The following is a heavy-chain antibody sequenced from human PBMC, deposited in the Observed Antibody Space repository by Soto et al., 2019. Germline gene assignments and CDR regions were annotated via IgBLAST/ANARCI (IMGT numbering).Heavy chain of an antibody. D-gene: IGHD2-2*01. Sequence: QVQLVESGGGVVQPGRSLRLSCVASGFTFSTYGMHWVRQAPGKGLEWVAVISYDGINKYYADSVKGRLTISRDNSKNTVYLQMNSLRCEDTAVYYCAKGQHCSTTSCYFYHYGMDVWGQGTTVAVSS. V-gene: IGHV3-30*18. CDR1: GFTFSTYG. CDR3: AKGQHCSTTSCYFYHYGMDV. J-gene: IGHJ6*02. CDR2: ISYDGINK.